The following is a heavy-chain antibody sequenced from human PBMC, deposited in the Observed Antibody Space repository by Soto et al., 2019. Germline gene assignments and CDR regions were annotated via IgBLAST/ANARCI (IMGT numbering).Heavy chain of an antibody. CDR1: GFTFSSYA. V-gene: IGHV3-23*01. CDR3: EKGPLGFLEWLQIDY. D-gene: IGHD3-3*01. J-gene: IGHJ4*02. CDR2: ISGSGGST. Sequence: PGGSLRLACAASGFTFSSYAMSWVRQAPGKGLEWVSAISGSGGSTYYADSVKGRFTISRDNSKNTLYLQMNSLIAEDTAVYYCEKGPLGFLEWLQIDYWGQGTLVTVSS.